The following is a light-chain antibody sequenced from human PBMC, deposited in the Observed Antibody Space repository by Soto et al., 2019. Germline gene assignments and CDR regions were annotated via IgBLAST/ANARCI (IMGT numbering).Light chain of an antibody. CDR1: SSDVGGYNY. CDR2: DVS. V-gene: IGLV2-11*01. CDR3: CSYAGSYTFAYV. Sequence: QSALTQPRSVSGSPGQSVTISCTGTSSDVGGYNYVSWYQQHPGKAPKLMIYDVSTRPSGVPDRFSGSKSGNTASLTISGLQAEDEADYYCCSYAGSYTFAYVFGTGTKLTVL. J-gene: IGLJ1*01.